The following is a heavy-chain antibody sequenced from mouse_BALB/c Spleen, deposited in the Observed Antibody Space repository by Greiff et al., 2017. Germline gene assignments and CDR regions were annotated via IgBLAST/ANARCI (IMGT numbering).Heavy chain of an antibody. D-gene: IGHD2-9*01. Sequence: QVQLKESGAELMKPGASVKISCKATGYTFSSYWIEWVKQRPGHGLEWIGEILPGSGSTNYNEKFKGKATFTADTSSNTAYMQLSSLTSEDSAVYYCATYYGNDGFAYWGQGTLVTVSA. V-gene: IGHV1-9*01. CDR2: ILPGSGST. CDR1: GYTFSSYW. J-gene: IGHJ3*01. CDR3: ATYYGNDGFAY.